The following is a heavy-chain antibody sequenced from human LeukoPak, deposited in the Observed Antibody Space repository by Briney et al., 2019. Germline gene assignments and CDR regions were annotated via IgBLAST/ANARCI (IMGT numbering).Heavy chain of an antibody. CDR3: VKGDFRHCSSTSCYGESFDY. V-gene: IGHV3-30*18. Sequence: GGSLRLSCAASGFTFSSYGMHWVRQAPGKGLEWVAVISYDGSNKYYADSVKGRFTISRDNSKNTLYLQMNSLRAEDTAVYYCVKGDFRHCSSTSCYGESFDYWGQGTLVTVSS. CDR1: GFTFSSYG. D-gene: IGHD2-2*01. J-gene: IGHJ4*02. CDR2: ISYDGSNK.